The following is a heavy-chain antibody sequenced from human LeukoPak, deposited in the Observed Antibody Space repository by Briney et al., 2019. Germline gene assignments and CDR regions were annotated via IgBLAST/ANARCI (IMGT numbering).Heavy chain of an antibody. CDR3: AKKIVGGLNDAFDI. CDR1: GFTFSSYA. V-gene: IGHV3-23*01. CDR2: ISGSGVFT. Sequence: GGSPRLSCAASGFTFSSYAMSWVRQAPGKGLEWVSAISGSGVFTYYADSVKGRFTISRDNSKNTLYLQMNSLRAEDTAVYYCAKKIVGGLNDAFDIWGQGTMVTVSS. J-gene: IGHJ3*02. D-gene: IGHD3-16*01.